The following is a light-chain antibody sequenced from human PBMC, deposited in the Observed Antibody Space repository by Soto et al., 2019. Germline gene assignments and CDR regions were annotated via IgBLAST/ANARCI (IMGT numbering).Light chain of an antibody. V-gene: IGKV3-20*01. CDR1: QSVSSSY. Sequence: ELVLTQSPGTLSLSPGERATLSYRTSQSVSSSYLAWYQQKPGQAPRLLIYGASSRATGIPDRFSGSGSGTDFTLTISRLEPEDYAVYSCQQYRRTFGQGTKVDIK. CDR2: GAS. CDR3: QQYRRT. J-gene: IGKJ1*01.